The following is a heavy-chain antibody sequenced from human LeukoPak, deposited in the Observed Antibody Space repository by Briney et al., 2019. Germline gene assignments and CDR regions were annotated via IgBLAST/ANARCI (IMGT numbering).Heavy chain of an antibody. CDR3: AKSVSYYDFCDY. Sequence: GGSLRLSCAASGFTFSSYAMSWVRQAPGQGLQWVSAISGSGGSTYYADSVKGRFTISRDNSKNTLYLQMNSLRAEDAAVYYCAKSVSYYDFCDYWGQGTLVTVSS. D-gene: IGHD3-3*01. CDR2: ISGSGGST. CDR1: GFTFSSYA. V-gene: IGHV3-23*01. J-gene: IGHJ4*02.